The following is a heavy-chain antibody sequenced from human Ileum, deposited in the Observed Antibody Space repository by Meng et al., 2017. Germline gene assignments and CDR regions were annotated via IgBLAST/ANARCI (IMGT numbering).Heavy chain of an antibody. J-gene: IGHJ4*02. V-gene: IGHV3-21*01. CDR3: ASDPNWSTN. Sequence: VQRVQAGGGRVKSGGYRDLSCVGSRSIFDTLDRTWVRQDPGKGLEWVSSMGLSHSRGSYADSVKGRFTISRDNAKSSLYLQMNSLRAEDTAIYYCASDPNWSTNWGQGTLVTASS. D-gene: IGHD1-1*01. CDR2: MGLSHSRG. CDR1: RSIFDTLD.